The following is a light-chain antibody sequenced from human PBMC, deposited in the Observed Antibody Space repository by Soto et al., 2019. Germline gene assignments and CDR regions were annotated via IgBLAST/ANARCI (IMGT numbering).Light chain of an antibody. CDR1: QSISSW. J-gene: IGKJ1*01. Sequence: DIQMTQSPSTLSASVGDRVTITSRASQSISSWLAWNQQKQGKAPKLLIYDASSLESGVPSRFSGSGSGTEFTLTISSLQPDDFATYYCQQYNSYPWTFGQGTKVDIK. CDR2: DAS. V-gene: IGKV1-5*01. CDR3: QQYNSYPWT.